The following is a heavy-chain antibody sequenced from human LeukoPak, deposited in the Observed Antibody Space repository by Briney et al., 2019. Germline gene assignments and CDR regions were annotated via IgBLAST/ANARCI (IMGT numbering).Heavy chain of an antibody. Sequence: SETLSLTCTVSAGSISSSSYYWGWIRQPPGKGLEWIGSIYYSGSTYYNPSLRSRVTISVDTSKNQVSLKLSSVTAADTAVYYCAMTVSRYYGMDVWGQGTTVTVSS. V-gene: IGHV4-39*01. CDR2: IYYSGST. CDR3: AMTVSRYYGMDV. D-gene: IGHD4-17*01. J-gene: IGHJ6*02. CDR1: AGSISSSSYY.